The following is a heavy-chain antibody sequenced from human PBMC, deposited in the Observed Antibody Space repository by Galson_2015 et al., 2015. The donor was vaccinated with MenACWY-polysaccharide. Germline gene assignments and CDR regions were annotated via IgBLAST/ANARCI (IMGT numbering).Heavy chain of an antibody. CDR2: ISKTGDSI. CDR3: ARGHYGLDV. Sequence: SLRLSCAASGFSLGAWYMSWIRQAPGKGLEWVSYISKTGDSIYYADSARGRFTIFRDNARNSLFLQMNSLDAEDTAIYYCARGHYGLDVWGQGTTVTVPS. CDR1: GFSLGAWY. J-gene: IGHJ6*02. V-gene: IGHV3-11*01.